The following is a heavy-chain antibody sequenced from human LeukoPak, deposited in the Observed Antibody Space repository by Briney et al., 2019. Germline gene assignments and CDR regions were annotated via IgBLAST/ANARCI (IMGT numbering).Heavy chain of an antibody. J-gene: IGHJ4*02. CDR1: GGSFSGFY. D-gene: IGHD3-10*01. V-gene: IGHV4-34*01. CDR3: ARVRAIWVGRRCYFDC. CDR2: INHSGIT. Sequence: PSETLSLTCAVYGGSFSGFYWSWIRQPPGKGLEWIGEINHSGITNYNTSLQSRVTISVATSNNQCSLKLSSVTAADTAVYYCARVRAIWVGRRCYFDCWGQGTLVTVSS.